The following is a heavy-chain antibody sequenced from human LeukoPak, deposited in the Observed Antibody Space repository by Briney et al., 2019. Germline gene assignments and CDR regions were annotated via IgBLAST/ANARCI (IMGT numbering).Heavy chain of an antibody. Sequence: SETLSLTCTVSGGSMSPYHWGWIRQPPGKGLEWTGYIYYSGSTNYNPSLKSRVTISVDTSKNQFSLKLSSVTAADTAVYYCARDRHYDSSGYYSDYWGQGTLVTVSS. J-gene: IGHJ4*02. D-gene: IGHD3-22*01. V-gene: IGHV4-59*12. CDR3: ARDRHYDSSGYYSDY. CDR2: IYYSGST. CDR1: GGSMSPYH.